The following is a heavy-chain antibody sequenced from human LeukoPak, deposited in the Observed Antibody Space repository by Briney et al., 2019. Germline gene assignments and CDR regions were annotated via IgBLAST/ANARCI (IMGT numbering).Heavy chain of an antibody. CDR2: IYYSGST. CDR3: SSSDYVYYFDY. CDR1: GGSIDSSSYY. V-gene: IGHV4-39*01. J-gene: IGHJ4*02. D-gene: IGHD4/OR15-4a*01. Sequence: PSETLSLTCTVSGGSIDSSSYYWGWIRQPPGKGLEWIGSIYYSGSTYYNPFLKSRVTISVDTSKNQFSLKLSSVTAADTAVYYCSSSDYVYYFDYWGQGTLVTVSS.